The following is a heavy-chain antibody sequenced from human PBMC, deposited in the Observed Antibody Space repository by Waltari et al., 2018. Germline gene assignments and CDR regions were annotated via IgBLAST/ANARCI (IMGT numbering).Heavy chain of an antibody. CDR1: GYSISSGYY. CDR2: IYHSGST. V-gene: IGHV4-38-2*01. CDR3: ARAVIAMVDY. D-gene: IGHD2-21*01. J-gene: IGHJ4*02. Sequence: QVQLQESGPGLVKPSETLSLTCAVSGYSISSGYYWGWIRQPPGKGLEWIGSIYHSGSTYYNPSLKSRVTISVDTSKNQFSLKLSSVTAADTAVYYCARAVIAMVDYWGQGTLVTVSS.